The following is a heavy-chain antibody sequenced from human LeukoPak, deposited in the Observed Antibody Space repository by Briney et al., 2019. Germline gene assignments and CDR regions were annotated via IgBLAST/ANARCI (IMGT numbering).Heavy chain of an antibody. J-gene: IGHJ4*02. V-gene: IGHV4-59*08. D-gene: IGHD5-18*01. CDR1: GGSISSYY. CDR2: IYYSGST. Sequence: SETLSLTCTVSGGSISSYYWSWIRQPPGKGLEWIGYIYYSGSTNYNPSLKSQVTISVDTSKNQFSLKLSSVTAADTAVYYCARQADTAMVDYWGQGTLVTVSS. CDR3: ARQADTAMVDY.